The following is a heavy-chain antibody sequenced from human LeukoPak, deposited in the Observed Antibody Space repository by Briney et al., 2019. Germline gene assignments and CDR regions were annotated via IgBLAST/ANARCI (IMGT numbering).Heavy chain of an antibody. Sequence: GGSLRLSCAASGFTFSSYAMSWVRQAPGKGLEWVSAISGSGGSTYYADFVKGRFTISRDNSKNTLYLQMNSLRAEDTAVYYCAKVTAAAGISGYDAFDIWGQGTMVTVSS. CDR1: GFTFSSYA. CDR3: AKVTAAAGISGYDAFDI. J-gene: IGHJ3*02. CDR2: ISGSGGST. D-gene: IGHD6-13*01. V-gene: IGHV3-23*01.